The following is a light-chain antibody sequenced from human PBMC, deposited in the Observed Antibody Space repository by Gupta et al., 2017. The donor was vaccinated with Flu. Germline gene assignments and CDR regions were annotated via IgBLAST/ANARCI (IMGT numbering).Light chain of an antibody. CDR3: QVWNRSSDHRV. CDR2: DDS. CDR1: NIGSKR. V-gene: IGLV3-21*03. Sequence: SVLTPPPSVSAAPGTTARITCGGNNIGSKRVHWYQQKPGQAPVLIVYDDSARPSGIPERFSGSNSGNTATLTISRVEAGDEADYYCQVWNRSSDHRVFAPGTKVTVL. J-gene: IGLJ1*01.